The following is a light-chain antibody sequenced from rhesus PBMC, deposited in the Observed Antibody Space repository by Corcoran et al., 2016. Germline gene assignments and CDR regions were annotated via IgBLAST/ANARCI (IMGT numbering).Light chain of an antibody. CDR3: QQYNYWNS. J-gene: IGKJ2*01. CDR2: GAS. V-gene: IGKV3-42*02. Sequence: EIVMTQSPATLSLSPGERATLSCRASQSVSSGVAWYQQKPKQAPRHLIYGASSRATGLPDRFSGSGSGTDFTLIISRLEPEDVGTYYCQQYNYWNSFGRGTKVDIK. CDR1: QSVSSG.